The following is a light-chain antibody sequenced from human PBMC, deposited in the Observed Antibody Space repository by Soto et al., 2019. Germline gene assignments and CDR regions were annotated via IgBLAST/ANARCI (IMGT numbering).Light chain of an antibody. CDR2: EVT. CDR1: SSDVGGYNY. Sequence: QAVVTQPASVSGSPGQSITISCTGTSSDVGGYNYVSWYQHHPGKAPKLIIYEVTNRPSGVSYRFSGSKSGDTASLTISGLQAEDEADYYCSSFTSSNTDVFGTGTQLTVL. J-gene: IGLJ1*01. CDR3: SSFTSSNTDV. V-gene: IGLV2-14*01.